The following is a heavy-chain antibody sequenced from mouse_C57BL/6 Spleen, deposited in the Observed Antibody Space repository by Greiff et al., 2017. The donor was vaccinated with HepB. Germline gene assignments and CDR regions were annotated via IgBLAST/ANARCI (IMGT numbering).Heavy chain of an antibody. D-gene: IGHD2-1*01. CDR2: IRNKANGYTT. V-gene: IGHV7-3*01. CDR3: ARYDYGNIDY. J-gene: IGHJ2*01. CDR1: GFTFTAYY. Sequence: EVKLVESGGGLVQPGGSLSLSCAASGFTFTAYYMSWVRQPPGKALEWLGFIRNKANGYTTEYSASVKGRFTISRDNSQSILYLQMNALRAEDSAVYYCARYDYGNIDYWGQGTTLTVSS.